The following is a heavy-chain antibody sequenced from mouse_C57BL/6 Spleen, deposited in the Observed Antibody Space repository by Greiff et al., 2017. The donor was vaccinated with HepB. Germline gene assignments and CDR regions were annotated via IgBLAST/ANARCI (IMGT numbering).Heavy chain of an antibody. CDR1: GYTFTSYW. V-gene: IGHV1-59*01. CDR3: ARGVYYGSSAVDY. D-gene: IGHD1-1*01. CDR2: IDPSDSYT. J-gene: IGHJ2*01. Sequence: QVQLQQPGAELVRPGTSVKLSCKASGYTFTSYWMHWVKQRPGQGLEWIGVIDPSDSYTNYNQKFKGKATLTVDTSSSTAYMQLSSLTSEDSAVYYCARGVYYGSSAVDYWGQGTTLTVSS.